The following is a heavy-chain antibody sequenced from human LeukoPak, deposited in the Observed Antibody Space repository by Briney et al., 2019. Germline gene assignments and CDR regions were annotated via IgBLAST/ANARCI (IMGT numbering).Heavy chain of an antibody. CDR3: AKASGYGSGSYYGDFDY. CDR2: ISGSGGST. CDR1: GFTFSSYA. J-gene: IGHJ4*02. Sequence: GGSLRLPCAASGFTFSSYAMSWVRQAPGKGLEWVSAISGSGGSTYYADSVKGRFTISRDNSKNTLYLQMNSLRAEDTAVYYCAKASGYGSGSYYGDFDYWGQGTLVTVSS. V-gene: IGHV3-23*01. D-gene: IGHD3-10*01.